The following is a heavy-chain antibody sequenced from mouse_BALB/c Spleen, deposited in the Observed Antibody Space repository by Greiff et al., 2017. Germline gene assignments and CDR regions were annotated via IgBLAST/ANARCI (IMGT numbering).Heavy chain of an antibody. D-gene: IGHD1-2*01. J-gene: IGHJ3*01. CDR3: ARPSLVRLPAWFAY. CDR1: GFTFSSYG. Sequence: DVKLQESGGDLVKPGGSLKLSCAASGFTFSSYGMSWVRQTPDKRLEWVATISSGGSYTYYPDSVKGRFTISRDNAKNTLYLQMSSLKSEDTAMYYCARPSLVRLPAWFAYWGQGTLVTVSA. CDR2: ISSGGSYT. V-gene: IGHV5-6*02.